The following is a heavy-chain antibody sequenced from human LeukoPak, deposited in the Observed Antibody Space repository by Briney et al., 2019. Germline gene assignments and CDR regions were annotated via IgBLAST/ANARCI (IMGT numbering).Heavy chain of an antibody. CDR3: ASGYYASGSTMSFYY. CDR1: GYSFTNYW. V-gene: IGHV5-51*01. CDR2: IYPGDSET. J-gene: IGHJ4*02. D-gene: IGHD3-10*01. Sequence: GESLKISCKGSGYSFTNYWIGWVRQMPGKGLEWMGIIYPGDSETRYSPSFQGQVTISADKSINTAYLQWSSLKASDTAMYYCASGYYASGSTMSFYYWGQGTLVTVSS.